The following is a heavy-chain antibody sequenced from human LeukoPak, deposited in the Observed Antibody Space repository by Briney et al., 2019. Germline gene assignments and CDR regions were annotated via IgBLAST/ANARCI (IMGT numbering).Heavy chain of an antibody. V-gene: IGHV3-7*03. CDR2: IKQDGSEK. Sequence: GGSLRLSCAASGSTFSSYWMSWVRQAPGKGLEWVANIKQDGSEKYYVDSVKGRFTISRDNAKNSLYLQMNSLRAEDTAVYYCARTPGYGFGFAFDIWGQGTMVTVSS. CDR1: GSTFSSYW. J-gene: IGHJ3*02. CDR3: ARTPGYGFGFAFDI. D-gene: IGHD5-18*01.